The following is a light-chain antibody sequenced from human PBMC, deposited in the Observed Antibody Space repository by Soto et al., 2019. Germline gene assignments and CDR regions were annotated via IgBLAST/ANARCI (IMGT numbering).Light chain of an antibody. CDR1: QSLLHSNGHNY. Sequence: DIVMTQSPLSLPVTPGEPASISCRSSQSLLHSNGHNYLDWYLRKPGQSPQLLIYLGSNRASGVPDRFSGSGSGTDFTLKISRVEAEDVGVYYCMQALQTPITFGQGTRLEIK. CDR2: LGS. CDR3: MQALQTPIT. J-gene: IGKJ5*01. V-gene: IGKV2-28*01.